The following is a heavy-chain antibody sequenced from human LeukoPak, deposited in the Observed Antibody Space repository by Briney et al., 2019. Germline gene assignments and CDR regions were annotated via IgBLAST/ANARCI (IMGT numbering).Heavy chain of an antibody. CDR2: INPNSGGT. Sequence: ASVKVSCKASGYTFTGYYMHWARQAPGQGLEWMGWINPNSGGTNYAQKFQGRVTMTRDTSISTAYMELSRLRSDDTAVYYCARDVRYSSSWYEIDYWGQGTLVTVSS. J-gene: IGHJ4*02. CDR1: GYTFTGYY. CDR3: ARDVRYSSSWYEIDY. V-gene: IGHV1-2*02. D-gene: IGHD6-13*01.